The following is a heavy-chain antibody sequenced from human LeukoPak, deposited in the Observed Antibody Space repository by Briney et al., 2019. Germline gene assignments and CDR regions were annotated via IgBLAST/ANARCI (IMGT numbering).Heavy chain of an antibody. Sequence: GSLRLSCAASGFTFAMSWVRQAPGKGLEWVSGISGSGGSTYYADSVKGRFTISGDNSKNALYLQINNLGAEDTAVYYCAKDRPGAMLYFDCWGQGTLVTVSS. D-gene: IGHD1-26*01. J-gene: IGHJ4*02. CDR3: AKDRPGAMLYFDC. CDR2: ISGSGGST. V-gene: IGHV3-23*01. CDR1: GFTFA.